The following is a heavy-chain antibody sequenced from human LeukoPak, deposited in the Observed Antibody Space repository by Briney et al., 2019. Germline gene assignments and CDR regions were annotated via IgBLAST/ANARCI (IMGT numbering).Heavy chain of an antibody. CDR2: INPNSGAT. Sequence: GASVKVSCKTSGYTFINSYMHWVRQARGQGLEWMGWINPNSGATHYAPKFQARVTMPRDPSLTTVYMDLTWLTSDDTAVYYCARAFSFDHELFDYWGQGTLVTVSS. J-gene: IGHJ4*02. D-gene: IGHD3-9*01. CDR3: ARAFSFDHELFDY. CDR1: GYTFINSY. V-gene: IGHV1-2*02.